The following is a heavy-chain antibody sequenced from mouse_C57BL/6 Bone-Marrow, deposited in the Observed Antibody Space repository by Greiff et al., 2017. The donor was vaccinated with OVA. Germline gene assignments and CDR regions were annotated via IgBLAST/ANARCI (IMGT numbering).Heavy chain of an antibody. D-gene: IGHD1-1*01. V-gene: IGHV5-17*01. CDR2: ISSGSSTI. Sequence: EVKLGESGGGLVKPGGSLKLSCAASGFTFSDYGMHWVRQAPEKGLEWVAYISSGSSTIYYADTVKGRFTIARDNAKNTLFLQMTSLRSEDTAMYYCARHYYGKDFDVWGTGTTVTVSS. CDR3: ARHYYGKDFDV. J-gene: IGHJ1*03. CDR1: GFTFSDYG.